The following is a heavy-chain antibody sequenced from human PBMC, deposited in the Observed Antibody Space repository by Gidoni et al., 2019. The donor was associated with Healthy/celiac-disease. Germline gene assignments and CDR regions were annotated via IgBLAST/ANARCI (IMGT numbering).Heavy chain of an antibody. Sequence: EVQLVESGGGLVQPGGSLRLSCAASGFTFSSYWMSWVRQAPGKGLEWVANIKQDGSEKYYVDSVKGRFTISRDNAKNSLYLQMNSLRAEDTAVHYCARIPLPPWDNWNHPYYYGMDVWGQGTTVTVSS. V-gene: IGHV3-7*01. CDR3: ARIPLPPWDNWNHPYYYGMDV. CDR2: IKQDGSEK. D-gene: IGHD1-20*01. CDR1: GFTFSSYW. J-gene: IGHJ6*02.